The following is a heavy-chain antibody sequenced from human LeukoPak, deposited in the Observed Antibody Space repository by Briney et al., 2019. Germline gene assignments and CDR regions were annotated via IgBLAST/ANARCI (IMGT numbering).Heavy chain of an antibody. CDR3: ARSLMWIGIDY. Sequence: PGGSLRLSCAASGFTLSSYAMSWVRQAPGKGLEWVANIKQDGSEKYYVDSVKGRFTISRDNAKNSLYLQMNSLRAEDTAVYYCARSLMWIGIDYWGQGTLVTVSS. J-gene: IGHJ4*02. V-gene: IGHV3-7*01. D-gene: IGHD5-12*01. CDR2: IKQDGSEK. CDR1: GFTLSSYA.